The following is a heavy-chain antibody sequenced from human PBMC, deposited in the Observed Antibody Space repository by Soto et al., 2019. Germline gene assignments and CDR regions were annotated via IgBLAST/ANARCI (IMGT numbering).Heavy chain of an antibody. CDR2: ISGTGVNT. V-gene: IGHV3-23*01. J-gene: IGHJ5*02. CDR1: GFIFSSYA. Sequence: EEQLLESGGGLVQPGGSLRLSCEASGFIFSSYAITWVRQSPGKGLEWDSTISGTGVNTYYADSVKGRFTVSRDNSKNKVWLQMNSLRAADSSVYYCAKDSVHNLYRTSSLEDCFGPWGQGTLVTVSS. CDR3: AKDSVHNLYRTSSLEDCFGP. D-gene: IGHD6-6*01.